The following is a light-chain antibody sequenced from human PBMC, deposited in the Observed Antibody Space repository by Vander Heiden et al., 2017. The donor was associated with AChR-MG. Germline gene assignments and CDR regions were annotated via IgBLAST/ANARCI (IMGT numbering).Light chain of an antibody. CDR3: QQYGSSPWT. V-gene: IGKV3-20*01. CDR1: QSVSSSY. J-gene: IGKJ1*01. Sequence: GTLSLSPGERATLSCRASQSVSSSYLAWYQQKPGQAPRLLIYGASSRATGIPDRFSGSGSGTDFTLTISRLEPEDFAVYYCQQYGSSPWTFGQGTKVEIK. CDR2: GAS.